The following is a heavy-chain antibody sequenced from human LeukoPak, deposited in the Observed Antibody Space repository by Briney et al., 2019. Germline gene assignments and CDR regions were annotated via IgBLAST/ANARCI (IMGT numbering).Heavy chain of an antibody. Sequence: ASVKVSCKASGYTFTGYYMNWVRQAPGQGLEWMGWINPNSGGTNYAQKFQGRVTMTRDTSISTAYMELSRLRSDDTAVYYCARDQRVRDAFDIWGQGTMVTVSS. V-gene: IGHV1-2*02. CDR1: GYTFTGYY. D-gene: IGHD3-22*01. CDR3: ARDQRVRDAFDI. CDR2: INPNSGGT. J-gene: IGHJ3*02.